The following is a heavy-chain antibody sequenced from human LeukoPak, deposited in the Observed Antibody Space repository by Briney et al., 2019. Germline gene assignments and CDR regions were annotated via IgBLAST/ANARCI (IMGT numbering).Heavy chain of an antibody. CDR3: ARSLDPTWTDAFDI. D-gene: IGHD3-3*02. Sequence: PSETLSLTCTVSGYSISSGYYWGWIRQPPGKGLEWIGSIYYSGSTYYNPSLKSRVTISVDTSKNQFSLKLSSVTAADTAVYYCARSLDPTWTDAFDIWGQGTMVTVSS. CDR1: GYSISSGYY. CDR2: IYYSGST. V-gene: IGHV4-38-2*02. J-gene: IGHJ3*02.